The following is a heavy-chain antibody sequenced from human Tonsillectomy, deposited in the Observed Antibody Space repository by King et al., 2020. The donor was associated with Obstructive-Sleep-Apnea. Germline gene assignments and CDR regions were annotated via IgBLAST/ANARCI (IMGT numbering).Heavy chain of an antibody. V-gene: IGHV1-2*02. CDR1: GYTFTGYH. Sequence: AQLVQSGAEVKKPGASVKVSCKASGYTFTGYHMHWVRQAPGQGLEWMGWINPNSGGIKYAQNFQGRVTMIRDTSISTAYMELSRLRSDDTAVYYCATVAVATATYYFDYWGHGTLVTVSS. J-gene: IGHJ4*01. CDR3: ATVAVATATYYFDY. CDR2: INPNSGGI. D-gene: IGHD4-17*01.